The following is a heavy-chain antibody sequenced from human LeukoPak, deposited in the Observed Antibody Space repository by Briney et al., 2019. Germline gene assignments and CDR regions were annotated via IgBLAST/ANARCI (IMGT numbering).Heavy chain of an antibody. V-gene: IGHV1-2*02. CDR1: GYTFTGYY. Sequence: ASVKVSCKASGYTFTGYYMHWVRQAPGQGREWMGWINPNSGGTNYAQKFQGRVTMTRDTSISTAYMELSRLRSDDTAVYYCARDQPDRDYYYYYGMDVWGQGTTVTVSS. D-gene: IGHD3-22*01. CDR2: INPNSGGT. CDR3: ARDQPDRDYYYYYGMDV. J-gene: IGHJ6*02.